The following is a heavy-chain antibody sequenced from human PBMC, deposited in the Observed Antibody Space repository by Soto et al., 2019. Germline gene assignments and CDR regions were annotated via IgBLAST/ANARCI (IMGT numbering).Heavy chain of an antibody. Sequence: SETLSLTCTVSGGSVSSGSYYWSWIRQPPGKGLEWIGYIYYSGSTNYNPSLKSRVTISVDTSKNQFSLKLSSVTAADTAVYYCARDCPYYDILTGYSYYFDYWGQGTLVTVSS. CDR2: IYYSGST. D-gene: IGHD3-9*01. CDR3: ARDCPYYDILTGYSYYFDY. CDR1: GGSVSSGSYY. J-gene: IGHJ4*01. V-gene: IGHV4-61*01.